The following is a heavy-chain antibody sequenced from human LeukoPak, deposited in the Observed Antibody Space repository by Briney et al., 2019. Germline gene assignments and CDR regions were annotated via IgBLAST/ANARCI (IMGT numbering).Heavy chain of an antibody. CDR1: GCTFTSYG. CDR3: ARDLAYNYGDPHYFDY. Sequence: ASVKVSCKASGCTFTSYGISWVRQAPGQGLEWMGWISAYNGNTNYAQKLQGRVTMTTDTSTSTAYMELRSLRSDDTAVYYCARDLAYNYGDPHYFDYWGQGTLVTVSS. V-gene: IGHV1-18*01. J-gene: IGHJ4*02. CDR2: ISAYNGNT. D-gene: IGHD4-17*01.